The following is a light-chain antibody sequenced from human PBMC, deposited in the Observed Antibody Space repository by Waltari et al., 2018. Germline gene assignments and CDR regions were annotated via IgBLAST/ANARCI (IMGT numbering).Light chain of an antibody. CDR1: SLRSYY. CDR3: NSRDSSGNHLGV. J-gene: IGLJ1*01. V-gene: IGLV3-19*01. Sequence: SSELTQDPAVSVALGQTVRITCQGDSLRSYYASWYQQKPGQAPVLVIYGKNNRPSGIPDRFFGSSSGNTASLTITGAQAEDEADYYCNSRDSSGNHLGVFGTGTKVTVL. CDR2: GKN.